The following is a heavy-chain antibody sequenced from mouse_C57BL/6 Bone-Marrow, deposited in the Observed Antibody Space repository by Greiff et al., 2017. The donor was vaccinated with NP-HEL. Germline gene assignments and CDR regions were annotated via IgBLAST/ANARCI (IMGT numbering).Heavy chain of an antibody. Sequence: EVKVVESGGGLVQPGGSLSLSCAASGFTFTDYYMSWVRQPPGKALEWLGFIRNKANGYTTEYSASVKGRFTISRDNSQSILYLQMNALRAEDSATYYCARSPPPITTVVAEYFDVWGTGTTVTVSS. CDR2: IRNKANGYTT. D-gene: IGHD1-1*01. V-gene: IGHV7-3*01. CDR1: GFTFTDYY. J-gene: IGHJ1*03. CDR3: ARSPPPITTVVAEYFDV.